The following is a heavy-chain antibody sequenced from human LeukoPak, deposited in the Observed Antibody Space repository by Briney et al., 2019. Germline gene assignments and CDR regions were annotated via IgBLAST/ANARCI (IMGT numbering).Heavy chain of an antibody. Sequence: GESLRLSCAASGFTFSSYGMHWVRQAPGKGLEWAAFIRYDGSNKYYADSVKGRFTISRDNSKNTLYLQMNSLRAEDTAVYYCARVRDGYNNFDYWGQGTLVTVSS. V-gene: IGHV3-30*02. CDR3: ARVRDGYNNFDY. J-gene: IGHJ4*02. D-gene: IGHD5-24*01. CDR2: IRYDGSNK. CDR1: GFTFSSYG.